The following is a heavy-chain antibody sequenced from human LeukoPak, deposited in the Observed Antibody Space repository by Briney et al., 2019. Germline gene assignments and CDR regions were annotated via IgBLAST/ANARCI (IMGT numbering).Heavy chain of an antibody. J-gene: IGHJ4*02. V-gene: IGHV1-2*02. CDR2: INPKSGDT. CDR1: GYTFSDYY. CDR3: ARGPNTGAFDA. Sequence: GASVKVSCKASGYTFSDYYMHWWRQAPGQRLEWLGWINPKSGDTNFAQNVQGRVTITRDTSNSTAYMELSSLTSDDRAVYYCARGPNTGAFDAWGQGTLVTVSS. D-gene: IGHD7-27*01.